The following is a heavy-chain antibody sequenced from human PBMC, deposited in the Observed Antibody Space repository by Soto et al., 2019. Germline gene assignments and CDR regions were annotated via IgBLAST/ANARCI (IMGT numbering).Heavy chain of an antibody. D-gene: IGHD3-3*01. J-gene: IGHJ4*02. CDR1: GFSLTTSGVG. CDR3: AHRVLRTVFGLVTTTAIYFDF. Sequence: QITLNESGPTVVRPTETLTLTCRFSGFSLTTSGVGVGWIRQSPGKAPEWLALIYWDDDKRYSASLKSRLTTTKDPSKNQVVLTVSDLDPTDTATYYCAHRVLRTVFGLVTTTAIYFDFWGQGTPVAVSS. V-gene: IGHV2-5*02. CDR2: IYWDDDK.